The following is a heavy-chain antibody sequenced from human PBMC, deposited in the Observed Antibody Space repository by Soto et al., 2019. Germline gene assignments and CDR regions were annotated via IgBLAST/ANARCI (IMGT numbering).Heavy chain of an antibody. Sequence: QVQLVQSGAEVKKPGSPVRVSCTASGDTFNFYTISWVRQVPGRGPEWMGRIIPMLGMSNYAQKFQGRVTIMADKSTSTVYMNLSGLTSEDTAVYYCAINYGSGSTHFDYWGQGTLVTVSS. CDR1: GDTFNFYT. CDR3: AINYGSGSTHFDY. D-gene: IGHD3-10*01. CDR2: IIPMLGMS. J-gene: IGHJ4*02. V-gene: IGHV1-69*02.